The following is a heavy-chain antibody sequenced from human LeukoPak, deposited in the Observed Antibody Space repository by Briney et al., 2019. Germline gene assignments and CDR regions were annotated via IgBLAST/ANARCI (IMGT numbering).Heavy chain of an antibody. CDR2: INHSGST. CDR3: ARSSSGWYSPLYG. V-gene: IGHV4-34*01. Sequence: PSETLSLTCAVYGVSFSDHSWSWIRQPPGKGLEWIGEINHSGSTNCNPSLKSRVTMSVDTSKNQFSLRLSSVTAADTAMYHCARSSSGWYSPLYGWGQGTLVIVSS. J-gene: IGHJ4*02. D-gene: IGHD6-19*01. CDR1: GVSFSDHS.